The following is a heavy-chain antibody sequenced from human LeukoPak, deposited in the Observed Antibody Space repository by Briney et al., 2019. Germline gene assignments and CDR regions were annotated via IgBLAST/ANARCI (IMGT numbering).Heavy chain of an antibody. CDR2: ISGSGGST. J-gene: IGHJ4*02. Sequence: GGSLRLSCAASGFTFSSYAMSWVRQAPGKGLEWVSAISGSGGSTYYADSVKGRFTISRDNSKNTLYLQMNSLRAEDTAVYYCAKLGPVIGSCGYYFDYWGQGTLVTVSS. CDR3: AKLGPVIGSCGYYFDY. CDR1: GFTFSSYA. D-gene: IGHD2-15*01. V-gene: IGHV3-23*01.